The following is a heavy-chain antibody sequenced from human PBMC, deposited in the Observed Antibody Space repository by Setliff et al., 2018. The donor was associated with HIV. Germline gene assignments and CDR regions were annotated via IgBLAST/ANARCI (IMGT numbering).Heavy chain of an antibody. D-gene: IGHD3-3*01. J-gene: IGHJ4*02. CDR2: INTNTGNP. Sequence: ASVKVSCKTSGDTFTSYAMNWVRQAPGQGLELMGWINTNTGNPTYAQGFTGRFVFSLDTSVSTAYLQISSLKAEDTAVYFCARDLKRPNSNFWGGYPIPFDSWGQGTLVTVS. CDR3: ARDLKRPNSNFWGGYPIPFDS. CDR1: GDTFTSYA. V-gene: IGHV7-4-1*02.